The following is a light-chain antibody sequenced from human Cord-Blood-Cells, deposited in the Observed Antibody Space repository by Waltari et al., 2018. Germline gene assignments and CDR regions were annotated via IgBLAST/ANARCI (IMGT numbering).Light chain of an antibody. Sequence: SSELTQDPAVSVAFGQTVRITCQGDSPRSYYASWYQQKPGQAPVLVIYGKNNRPSGIPDRFSGSSSGNTASLTITGAQAEDEADYYCNSRDSSGNHLEFGGGTKLTVL. CDR3: NSRDSSGNHLE. CDR1: SPRSYY. CDR2: GKN. V-gene: IGLV3-19*01. J-gene: IGLJ2*01.